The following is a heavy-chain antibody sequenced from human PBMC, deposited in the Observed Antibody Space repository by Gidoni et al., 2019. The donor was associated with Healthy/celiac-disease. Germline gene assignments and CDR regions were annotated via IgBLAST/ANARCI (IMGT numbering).Heavy chain of an antibody. CDR3: ASGPYGDYIWNGFNY. CDR1: GGYFSGYY. D-gene: IGHD4-17*01. V-gene: IGHV4-34*01. Sequence: QVQLQPWCAGLLKPSETLSLTCAVYGGYFSGYYWSWSRQPPGQGLEGIGEIKHSGSTNSHPSLQSRVNISVDTSKTQFSLKLSSVTAAATAVYYCASGPYGDYIWNGFNYWGQGTLVTVSS. CDR2: IKHSGST. J-gene: IGHJ4*02.